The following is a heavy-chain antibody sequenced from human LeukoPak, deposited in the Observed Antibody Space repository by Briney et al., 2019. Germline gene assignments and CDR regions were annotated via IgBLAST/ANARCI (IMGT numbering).Heavy chain of an antibody. CDR3: AIDSFKAGIHAFDI. CDR2: IYYSGST. Sequence: PSETLSLTCTVSGGSISSSSYYWGWIRQPPGKGLEWIGSIYYSGSTYYNPSLKSRVTISVDTSKNQFSLKLSSVTAADTAVYYCAIDSFKAGIHAFDIWGQGTMVTVSP. D-gene: IGHD3-9*01. V-gene: IGHV4-39*07. J-gene: IGHJ3*02. CDR1: GGSISSSSYY.